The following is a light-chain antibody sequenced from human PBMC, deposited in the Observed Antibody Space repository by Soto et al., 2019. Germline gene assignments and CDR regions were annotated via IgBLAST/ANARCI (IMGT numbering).Light chain of an antibody. CDR1: RDINNF. V-gene: IGKV1-9*01. CDR2: AS. CDR3: QQFTSLT. Sequence: DIQLTQSPSSLSASVGDTVTITCRATRDINNFLDWYQERPGKAPKLLIYASTLHSRVPPRFRRSGTGTDFTLTISFLQPEDFGTYYWQQFTSLTFGPGTLVDVK. J-gene: IGKJ1*01.